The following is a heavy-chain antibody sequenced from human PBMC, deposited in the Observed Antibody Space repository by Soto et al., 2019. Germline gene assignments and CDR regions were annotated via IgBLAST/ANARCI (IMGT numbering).Heavy chain of an antibody. CDR1: GDSFSSNSAA. Sequence: SKTLSLTCAISGDSFSSNSAAWNWIRQSPSRGLEWLGRTYYRSKWYNDYAVSVKSRITINPDTSKNQFSLQLNSVTPEDTAVYYCASTTQTYYYFCSGYISPFDICGQGTMVTVSS. CDR3: ASTTQTYYYFCSGYISPFDI. CDR2: TYYRSKWYN. J-gene: IGHJ3*02. D-gene: IGHD3-3*01. V-gene: IGHV6-1*01.